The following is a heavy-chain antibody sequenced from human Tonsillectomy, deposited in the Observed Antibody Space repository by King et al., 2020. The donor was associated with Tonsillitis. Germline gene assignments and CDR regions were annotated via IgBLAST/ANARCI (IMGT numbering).Heavy chain of an antibody. Sequence: VQLQQWGAGLLKPSETLSLTCAVYGGSFSGYYWTWIRQPPGKGLEWIGEINQSGNANYNPSLKSRVTISVDTSKNQFSLKLSSVTAADTAVYYCATAYCNSFICYHEVDYWGQGTLVTVSS. V-gene: IGHV4-34*01. D-gene: IGHD2/OR15-2a*01. CDR3: ATAYCNSFICYHEVDY. CDR1: GGSFSGYY. CDR2: INQSGNA. J-gene: IGHJ4*02.